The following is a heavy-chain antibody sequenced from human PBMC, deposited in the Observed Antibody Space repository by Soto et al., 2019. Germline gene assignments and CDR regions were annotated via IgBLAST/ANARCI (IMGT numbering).Heavy chain of an antibody. CDR3: ARDLLRYCTNGVCPGSYYYYYYGMDV. CDR1: GFTVSSNY. Sequence: LRLSCAASGFTVSSNYMSWVRQAPGKGLEWVSVIYSGGSAYYADSVKGRFTISRDNSKNTLYLQMNSLRAEDTAVYYCARDLLRYCTNGVCPGSYYYYYYGMDVWGQGTTVTV. D-gene: IGHD2-8*01. J-gene: IGHJ6*02. V-gene: IGHV3-53*01. CDR2: IYSGGSA.